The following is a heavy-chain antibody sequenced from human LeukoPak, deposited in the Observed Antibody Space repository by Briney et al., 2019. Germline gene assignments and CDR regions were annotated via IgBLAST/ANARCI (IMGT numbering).Heavy chain of an antibody. CDR1: GFTFSSYA. V-gene: IGHV3-23*01. J-gene: IGHJ4*02. CDR2: VSSSGGTT. Sequence: GGSLRLSCAASGFTFSSYAMTWVRQAPGKGLEWVSTVSSSGGTTYYADSVKGRFTISRGNSKNTLYLQMNSLRAEDTAVYYCAKDPDHCGGDCYSGNFDYWGQGTLVTVSS. CDR3: AKDPDHCGGDCYSGNFDY. D-gene: IGHD2-21*02.